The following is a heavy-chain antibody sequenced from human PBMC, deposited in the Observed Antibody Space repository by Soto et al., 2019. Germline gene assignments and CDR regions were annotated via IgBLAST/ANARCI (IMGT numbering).Heavy chain of an antibody. CDR1: GYTFTSYA. CDR3: ARAAVVVAATEKNYYYYYMDV. Sequence: ASVKVSCKASGYTFTSYAMHWVRQAPGQRLEWMGWINAGNGNTKYSQKFQGRVTITRDTSASTAYMELSSLRSEDTAVYYCARAAVVVAATEKNYYYYYMDVWGKGTTVTVSS. CDR2: INAGNGNT. J-gene: IGHJ6*03. V-gene: IGHV1-3*01. D-gene: IGHD2-15*01.